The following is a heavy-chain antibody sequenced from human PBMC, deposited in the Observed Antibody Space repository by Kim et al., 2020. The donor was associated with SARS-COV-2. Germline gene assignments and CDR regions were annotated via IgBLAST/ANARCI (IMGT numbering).Heavy chain of an antibody. J-gene: IGHJ4*02. Sequence: GGSLRLSCAASGVAFSDSPMHWVRQAPGKGLEWVGHIRRRGESYATAYAASVTGRFTISRDDSENMVYLQMNNLKTEDTSMSYCARQTSSCHDYWGQGTRVTVAS. V-gene: IGHV3-73*01. CDR2: IRRRGESYAT. D-gene: IGHD2-15*01. CDR1: GVAFSDSP. CDR3: ARQTSSCHDY.